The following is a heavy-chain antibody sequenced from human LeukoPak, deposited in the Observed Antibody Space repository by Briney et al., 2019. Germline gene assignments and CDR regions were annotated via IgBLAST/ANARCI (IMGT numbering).Heavy chain of an antibody. CDR1: GYTFISFY. V-gene: IGHV1-46*01. CDR3: ARDSGWYGEPRGHFDY. CDR2: INPAGAST. J-gene: IGHJ4*02. Sequence: GASVKVSCKASGYTFISFYIHWVRQAPGQGLEWMGIINPAGASTTYAQKFQGRVTMTRDMSTSTVYMELSSLRSEDTAVYYCARDSGWYGEPRGHFDYWGQGTLVTVSS. D-gene: IGHD6-19*01.